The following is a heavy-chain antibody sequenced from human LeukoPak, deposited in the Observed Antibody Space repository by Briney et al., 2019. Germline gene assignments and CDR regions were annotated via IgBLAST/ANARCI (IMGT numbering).Heavy chain of an antibody. CDR1: GGSFSGYY. CDR2: INHSGST. V-gene: IGHV4-34*01. D-gene: IGHD1-26*01. Sequence: SETLSLTCAVYGGSFSGYYWSWIRQPPGKGLEWIGEINHSGSTNYNPSLKSRVTISVDTSKNQFSLKLSSVTAADTAVYYCASSLRSFGVGATGDNYWGQGTLVTVSS. CDR3: ASSLRSFGVGATGDNY. J-gene: IGHJ4*02.